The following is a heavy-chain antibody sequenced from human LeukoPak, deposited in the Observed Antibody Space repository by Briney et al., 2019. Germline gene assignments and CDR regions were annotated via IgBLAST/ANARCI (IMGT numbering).Heavy chain of an antibody. D-gene: IGHD1-26*01. CDR2: IYSSGST. Sequence: PSETLSLTCTVSGVTISRYYWSWLRQSPGGGLEWIGYIYSSGSTNSNPSLKSRVSISVDMSKNQFSLKLSSVTAADTAVYYCARHESAVGALFFWGQGTLVTVSS. J-gene: IGHJ4*02. CDR1: GVTISRYY. CDR3: ARHESAVGALFF. V-gene: IGHV4-59*08.